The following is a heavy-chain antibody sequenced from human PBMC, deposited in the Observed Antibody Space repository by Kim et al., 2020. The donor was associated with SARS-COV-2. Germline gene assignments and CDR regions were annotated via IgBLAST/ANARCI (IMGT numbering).Heavy chain of an antibody. V-gene: IGHV4-31*03. CDR1: GGSISSGGYY. D-gene: IGHD3-3*01. Sequence: SETLSLTCTVSGGSISSGGYYWSWNRPDKGKGLEWIGYIYYSGSTYYNPSLKSRVTITVDTSKNQFSLKLSSVTAADTAVYYCARAHGRTIFGVVNIVNAIDVWGQGTMVTVSS. CDR2: IYYSGST. CDR3: ARAHGRTIFGVVNIVNAIDV. J-gene: IGHJ3*01.